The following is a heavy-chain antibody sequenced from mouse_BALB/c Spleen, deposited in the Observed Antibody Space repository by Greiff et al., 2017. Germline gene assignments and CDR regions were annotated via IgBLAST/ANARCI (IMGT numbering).Heavy chain of an antibody. Sequence: QVQLQQSGPGLVQPSQSLSITCTVSGFSLTSYGVHWVRQSPGKGLEWLGVIWSGGSTDYNAAFISRLSISKDNSKSQVFFKMNSLQANDTAIYYCAREEMITPWFAYWGQGTLVTVSA. CDR3: AREEMITPWFAY. D-gene: IGHD2-4*01. CDR2: IWSGGST. J-gene: IGHJ3*01. CDR1: GFSLTSYG. V-gene: IGHV2-2*02.